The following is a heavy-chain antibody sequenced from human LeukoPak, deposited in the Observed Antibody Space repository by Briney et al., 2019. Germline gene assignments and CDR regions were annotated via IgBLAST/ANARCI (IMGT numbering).Heavy chain of an antibody. D-gene: IGHD3-16*01. J-gene: IGHJ4*02. CDR1: GGSISSYY. CDR3: ARDPRRGRTQFDY. CDR2: MYSSGRI. V-gene: IGHV4-4*07. Sequence: PSETLSLTCTVSGGSISSYYWSWIRQPAGKGLEWIGRMYSSGRINYNPSPKSRVTMSVDTSKNQFSLKLRSVTAADTAVYYCARDPRRGRTQFDYWGQGTLVTVSS.